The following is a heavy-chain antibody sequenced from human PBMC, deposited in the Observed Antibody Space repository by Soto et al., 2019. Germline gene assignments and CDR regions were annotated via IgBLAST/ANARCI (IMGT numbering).Heavy chain of an antibody. D-gene: IGHD2-21*02. CDR3: ARGGHVVVVTAAFDY. CDR2: INPSGGHT. V-gene: IGHV1-46*03. CDR1: GNTFSNYY. J-gene: IGHJ4*02. Sequence: ASVKVSCKASGNTFSNYYIHWARQAPGQGLEWMGTINPSGGHTTYAQKFLGRVTMTRDTSTSTLYMELTSLRSEDTAVYYCARGGHVVVVTAAFDYWGQGTLVTVSS.